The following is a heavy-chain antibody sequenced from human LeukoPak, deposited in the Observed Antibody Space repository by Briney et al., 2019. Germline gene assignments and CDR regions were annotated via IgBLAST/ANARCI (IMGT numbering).Heavy chain of an antibody. D-gene: IGHD2-2*01. CDR3: AKDRAYCSSTSCFYDY. J-gene: IGHJ4*02. CDR1: GFNFSIYA. Sequence: GGSLRLSCAASGFNFSIYAMSWVRQAPGRGLQWVSGISASGATTYYADSLKGRFTVSRDNAKNSLYLQMNSLRAEDTAVYYCAKDRAYCSSTSCFYDYWGQGTLVTVSS. CDR2: ISASGATT. V-gene: IGHV3-23*01.